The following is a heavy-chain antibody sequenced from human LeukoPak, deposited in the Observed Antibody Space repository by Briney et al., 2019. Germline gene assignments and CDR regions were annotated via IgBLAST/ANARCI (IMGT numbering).Heavy chain of an antibody. CDR1: GYSISSGYY. V-gene: IGHV4-38-2*01. J-gene: IGHJ4*02. Sequence: SETLSLTCAVSGYSISSGYYWGGIRQPPGKGRSCIVIIYPIRTTSSTPSLKTPVTISVATSNNHFSLKLSSVTAADTAVYYCARHARHAPFDYWGQGTLVTVSS. CDR2: IYPIRTT. CDR3: ARHARHAPFDY. D-gene: IGHD2-2*01.